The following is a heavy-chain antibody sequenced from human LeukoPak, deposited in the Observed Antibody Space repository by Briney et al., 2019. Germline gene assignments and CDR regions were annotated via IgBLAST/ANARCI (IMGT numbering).Heavy chain of an antibody. CDR1: GFTVSSNY. CDR2: IYSGGNT. D-gene: IGHD6-19*01. Sequence: GGSLRLSCAASGFTVSSNYMSWVRQAPGKGLEWVSVIYSGGNTYYADSVKGRFTISRDNSKNTLYLQMNSLRAEDTAVYYCARGPRAKGSSGPVGGFAFDYWGQGTLVTVSS. J-gene: IGHJ4*02. V-gene: IGHV3-53*01. CDR3: ARGPRAKGSSGPVGGFAFDY.